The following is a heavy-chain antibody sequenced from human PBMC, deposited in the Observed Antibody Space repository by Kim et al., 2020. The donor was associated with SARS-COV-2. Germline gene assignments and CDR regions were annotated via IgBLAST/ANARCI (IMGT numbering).Heavy chain of an antibody. CDR1: GFTFSSYA. J-gene: IGHJ4*02. CDR3: AREKSDYGGNLPHFDY. D-gene: IGHD4-17*01. V-gene: IGHV3-30*04. CDR2: ISYDGSNK. Sequence: GGSLRLSCAASGFTFSSYAMHWVRQAPGKGLEWVAVISYDGSNKYYVDSVKGRFTISRDNSKNTLYLQMNSLRAEDTAVYYCAREKSDYGGNLPHFDYWGQGTLVTVSS.